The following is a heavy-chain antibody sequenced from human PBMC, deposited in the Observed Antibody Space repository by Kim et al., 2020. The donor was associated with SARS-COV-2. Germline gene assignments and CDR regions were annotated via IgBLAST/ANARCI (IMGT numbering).Heavy chain of an antibody. D-gene: IGHD6-13*01. J-gene: IGHJ5*02. CDR2: MNPNSGNT. CDR1: GYTFTSYD. Sequence: ASVKVSCKASGYTFTSYDINWVRQATGQGLEWMGWMNPNSGNTGYAQKFQGRVTMTRNTSISTAYMELSSLRSEDTAVYYCARVRGVGSSWYFVGRGWGWFDPWGQGTLVTVSS. V-gene: IGHV1-8*01. CDR3: ARVRGVGSSWYFVGRGWGWFDP.